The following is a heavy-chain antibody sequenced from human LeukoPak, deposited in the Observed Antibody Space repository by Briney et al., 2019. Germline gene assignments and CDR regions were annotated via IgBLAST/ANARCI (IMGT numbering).Heavy chain of an antibody. J-gene: IGHJ4*02. CDR2: ISSSGSTI. V-gene: IGHV3-48*03. Sequence: GGSLRLSCAASGFTFSSYEMNWVRQAPGKGLEWVSYISSSGSTIFYAASVKGRFTISRDNAKNSLYLQMNSLRAEDTAVYYCARERRAAAITGDYWGQGTLVTVSS. D-gene: IGHD6-13*01. CDR3: ARERRAAAITGDY. CDR1: GFTFSSYE.